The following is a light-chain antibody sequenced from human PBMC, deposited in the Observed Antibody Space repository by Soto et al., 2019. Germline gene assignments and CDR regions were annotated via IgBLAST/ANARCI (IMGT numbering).Light chain of an antibody. Sequence: DIVLTQSPATLSLSPGERATLSCRASQSVGSYLAWYQQKPGQAPRLLIYDASNRATGIPARFSGSGSGTDFTLTISSLEPEDFAVYYCQQRGTWPVTFGQGTRLEIK. J-gene: IGKJ5*01. CDR3: QQRGTWPVT. CDR1: QSVGSY. CDR2: DAS. V-gene: IGKV3-11*01.